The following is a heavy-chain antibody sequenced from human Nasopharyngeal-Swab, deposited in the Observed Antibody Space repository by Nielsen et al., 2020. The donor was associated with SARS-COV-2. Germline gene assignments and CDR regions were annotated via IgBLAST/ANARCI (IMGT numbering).Heavy chain of an antibody. CDR3: VSAGVDISTGSSGGGFDY. V-gene: IGHV4-39*01. J-gene: IGHJ4*02. D-gene: IGHD3-9*01. CDR2: TYYSGST. Sequence: WIRQPPGKGLEWIGRTYYSGSTYYTPSLKSRVTIALDTSKNQFSLKQRSVTAADTAVYYCVSAGVDISTGSSGGGFDYWGQGTLVTVSS.